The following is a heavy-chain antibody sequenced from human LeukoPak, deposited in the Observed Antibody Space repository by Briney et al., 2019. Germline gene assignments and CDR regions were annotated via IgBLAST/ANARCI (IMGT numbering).Heavy chain of an antibody. CDR1: GYTFTDYY. CDR3: ARGGGTMVRLFDY. J-gene: IGHJ4*02. D-gene: IGHD3-10*01. Sequence: ASVKVSCKASGYTFTDYYMYCVRQAPGQGLEWMGWINPNSGGTNYAQKFQGRVTMTRDTSISTAYMELSRLRSDDTAVYYCARGGGTMVRLFDYWGQGTLVTVSS. V-gene: IGHV1-2*02. CDR2: INPNSGGT.